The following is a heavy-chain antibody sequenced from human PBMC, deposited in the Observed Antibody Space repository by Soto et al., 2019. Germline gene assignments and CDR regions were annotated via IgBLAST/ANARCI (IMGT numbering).Heavy chain of an antibody. CDR3: VKDRRTTRRAMDV. D-gene: IGHD1-7*01. CDR1: GFTFSTYA. Sequence: GGSLRLSCSASGFTFSTYAMHWVRQAAGKGLEYVSGISNNGGSTYYADSVKDRFTISRDNSKNTLYLQMSSLTAEDTAVYYCVKDRRTTRRAMDVWGQGTTVTVSS. CDR2: ISNNGGST. V-gene: IGHV3-64D*06. J-gene: IGHJ6*02.